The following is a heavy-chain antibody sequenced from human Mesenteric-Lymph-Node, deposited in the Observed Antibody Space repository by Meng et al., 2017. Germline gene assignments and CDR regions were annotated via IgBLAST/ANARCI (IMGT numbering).Heavy chain of an antibody. V-gene: IGHV3-74*01. Sequence: GGSLRLSCAASGFTFSDYWIHWVRQAPGEGLVWVSRINADGRTTTYADSVKGRFTISRDNARNTLYLQMNSLRVEDTAVYYCARSAYYGTTGYYFRDWGQGTLVT. CDR3: ARSAYYGTTGYYFRD. D-gene: IGHD3-22*01. J-gene: IGHJ1*01. CDR2: INADGRTT. CDR1: GFTFSDYW.